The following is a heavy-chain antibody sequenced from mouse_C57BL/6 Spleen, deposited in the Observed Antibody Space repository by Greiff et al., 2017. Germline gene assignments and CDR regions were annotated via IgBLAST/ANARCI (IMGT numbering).Heavy chain of an antibody. D-gene: IGHD2-3*01. CDR3: ARDRGDGYYFWYFDV. CDR2: INYDGSST. Sequence: EVKVVESEGGLVQPGSSMKLSCTASGFTFSDYYMAWVRQVPEKGLEWVANINYDGSSTYYLDSLKCRFIISRDNAKNSLYLQMSSLKSEATATYYCARDRGDGYYFWYFDVWGTGTTVTVSS. V-gene: IGHV5-16*01. CDR1: GFTFSDYY. J-gene: IGHJ1*03.